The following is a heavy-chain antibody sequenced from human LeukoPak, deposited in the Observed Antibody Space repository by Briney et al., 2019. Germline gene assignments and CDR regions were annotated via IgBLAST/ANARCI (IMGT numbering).Heavy chain of an antibody. V-gene: IGHV3-23*01. J-gene: IGHJ4*02. CDR2: ISGDGATT. D-gene: IGHD4-17*01. Sequence: GGSLRLSCAGAGFPFSSYAMTWVRQAPGKGLEWVSSISGDGATTYHADSVKGRFTISRDNAKNTVYLQMNSVRAEDTAVYYCAKVEQPMGTTGPLDYWGQGTLVTVSS. CDR1: GFPFSSYA. CDR3: AKVEQPMGTTGPLDY.